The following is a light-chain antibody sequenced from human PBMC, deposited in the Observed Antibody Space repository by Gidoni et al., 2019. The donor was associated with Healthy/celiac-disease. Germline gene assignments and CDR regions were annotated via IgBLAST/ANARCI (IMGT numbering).Light chain of an antibody. V-gene: IGKV3-20*01. CDR1: QSVSSSY. J-gene: IGKJ2*01. Sequence: EIVLTQSPGTLSLSPGERATLSCRASQSVSSSYLAWYQQKPGQAPRLLIYGASSRATGIPDRFIRSGSGTDFTLTISRLEPEDFAVYYCQQYGSSQYTFGQGTQLEIK. CDR3: QQYGSSQYT. CDR2: GAS.